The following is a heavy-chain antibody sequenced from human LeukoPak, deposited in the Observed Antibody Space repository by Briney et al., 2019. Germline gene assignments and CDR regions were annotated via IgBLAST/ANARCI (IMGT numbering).Heavy chain of an antibody. CDR3: AKLGSGWSKGVYYYYGMDV. D-gene: IGHD6-19*01. CDR2: ISGSGGIT. V-gene: IGHV3-23*01. Sequence: GGSLRLSCAASGFTFSSYAMSWVRQAPGKGLEWVSAISGSGGITYYADSVKGRFTISRDNSKNTLYLQMNSLRAEDTAVYYCAKLGSGWSKGVYYYYGMDVWGQGTTVTVSS. J-gene: IGHJ6*02. CDR1: GFTFSSYA.